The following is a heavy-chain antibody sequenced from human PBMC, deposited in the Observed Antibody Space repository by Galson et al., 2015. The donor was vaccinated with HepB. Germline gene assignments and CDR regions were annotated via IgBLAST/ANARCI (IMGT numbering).Heavy chain of an antibody. V-gene: IGHV1-69*02. CDR1: GGTFSSYT. CDR2: IIPILGIA. Sequence: SVKVSCKASGGTFSSYTISWVRQAPGQGLEWMGRIIPILGIANYAQKFQGRVTITADKFTSTAYMELSSLRSEDTAVYYCARNHEQPDDAFDIWGQGTMVTVSS. J-gene: IGHJ3*02. CDR3: ARNHEQPDDAFDI. D-gene: IGHD1-14*01.